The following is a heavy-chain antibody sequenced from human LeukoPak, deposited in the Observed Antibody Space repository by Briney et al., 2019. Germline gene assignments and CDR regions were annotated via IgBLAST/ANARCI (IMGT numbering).Heavy chain of an antibody. V-gene: IGHV4-4*02. J-gene: IGHJ5*02. CDR1: AGSISSSNW. Sequence: SETLSLTCSVSAGSISSSNWWSWVRQSPVKGLEWIGEIYLYGTTNYNPSLKSRVTMSVDRSKNQFSLKLSSVTAADTAVYYCARGPRGVGGYDLGSAPWGQGTLVTVSS. CDR2: IYLYGTT. D-gene: IGHD5-12*01. CDR3: ARGPRGVGGYDLGSAP.